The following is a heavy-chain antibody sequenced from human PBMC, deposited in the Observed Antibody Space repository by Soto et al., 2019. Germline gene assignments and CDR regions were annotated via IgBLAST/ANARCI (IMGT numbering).Heavy chain of an antibody. V-gene: IGHV1-69*01. D-gene: IGHD3-22*01. CDR1: GGTFSSYA. CDR2: IIPIFGTA. Sequence: QVQLVQSGAEVKKPGSSVKVSCKASGGTFSSYAISWVRQAPGQGLEWMGGIIPIFGTANYAQKFQGRVTITADESTSTAYMKLSSLRSEDTAVYYCARGDYDSSGYYYPPFDYWGQGTLVTVSS. J-gene: IGHJ4*02. CDR3: ARGDYDSSGYYYPPFDY.